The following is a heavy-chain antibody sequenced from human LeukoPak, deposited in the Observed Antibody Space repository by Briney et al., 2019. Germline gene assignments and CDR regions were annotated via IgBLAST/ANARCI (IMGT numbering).Heavy chain of an antibody. CDR1: GGSISSGGYY. Sequence: PSETLSLTCTVSGGSISSGGYYWSWIRQHPGKGLEWIGYIYYSGSTYYNPSLKSRVTISVDTSKNQFSLKLSSVTAAGTAVYYCARVGYSYGSAFDYWGQGTLVTVSS. V-gene: IGHV4-31*03. CDR3: ARVGYSYGSAFDY. D-gene: IGHD5-18*01. J-gene: IGHJ4*02. CDR2: IYYSGST.